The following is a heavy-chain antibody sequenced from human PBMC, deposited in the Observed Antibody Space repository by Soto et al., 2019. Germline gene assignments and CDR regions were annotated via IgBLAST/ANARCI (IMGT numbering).Heavy chain of an antibody. CDR2: INQDGSEK. CDR3: ARLVLNDYDNSGFWIY. V-gene: IGHV3-7*01. Sequence: EVQLMESGGDLVQPGGSLRLSCAASGFTFSNYWMSWVRRAPGKGLEWVADINQDGSEKYYVDSVKGRFTISRDNADNSLYLHMDSLRVEDTAVYYCARLVLNDYDNSGFWIYWGQGAPVTVSS. CDR1: GFTFSNYW. D-gene: IGHD3-22*01. J-gene: IGHJ4*02.